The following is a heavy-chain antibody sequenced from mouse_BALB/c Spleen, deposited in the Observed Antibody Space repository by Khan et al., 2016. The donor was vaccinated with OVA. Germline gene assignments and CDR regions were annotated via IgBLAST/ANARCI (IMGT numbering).Heavy chain of an antibody. D-gene: IGHD2-14*01. Sequence: EKRKEEGPGLVAPSQSLSITCTVSGFSLSRYNIHWVRQPPGKGLEWLGMIWGGGGTDYNSTLKSRLSISKDNSKSQVFLKMNSLQTDDTAMYYCARAYYRYDGYYAMDYWGQGTSVTVSS. V-gene: IGHV2-6-4*01. CDR3: ARAYYRYDGYYAMDY. CDR1: GFSLSRYN. J-gene: IGHJ4*01. CDR2: IWGGGGT.